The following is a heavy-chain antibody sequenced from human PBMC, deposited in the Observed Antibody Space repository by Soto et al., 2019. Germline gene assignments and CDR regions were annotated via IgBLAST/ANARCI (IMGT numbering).Heavy chain of an antibody. Sequence: QVQLVQSGAEVKKPGASVKVSCKASGYTFTSYAMHWVRQAPGQRLEWMGWINAGNGNTKYSQKFQGRVTITRDTSASTAYMELSSLRSEDTAVYYCESSYSSSSRIQYYYYYGMDVWGQGTKVTVSS. CDR3: ESSYSSSSRIQYYYYYGMDV. CDR2: INAGNGNT. D-gene: IGHD6-6*01. J-gene: IGHJ6*02. CDR1: GYTFTSYA. V-gene: IGHV1-3*01.